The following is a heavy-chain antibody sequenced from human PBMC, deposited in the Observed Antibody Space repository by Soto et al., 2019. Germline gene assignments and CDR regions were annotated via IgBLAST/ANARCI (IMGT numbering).Heavy chain of an antibody. CDR2: IYHSGST. Sequence: QVQLQESGPGLVKPSGTLSLTCAVSGGSISSSNWWSWVRQPPGKGLEWIGEIYHSGSTNYNPSLKSRVTISVDKSKNQFSLKLSSVTAADTAVYYCASLVYYYDSSGYYLFPFDYWGQGTLVTVSS. V-gene: IGHV4-4*02. CDR3: ASLVYYYDSSGYYLFPFDY. D-gene: IGHD3-22*01. CDR1: GGSISSSNW. J-gene: IGHJ4*02.